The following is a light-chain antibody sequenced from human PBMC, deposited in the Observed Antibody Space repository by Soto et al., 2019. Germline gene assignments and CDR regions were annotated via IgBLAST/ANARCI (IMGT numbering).Light chain of an antibody. CDR3: QQFGNSKYI. V-gene: IGKV3-20*01. Sequence: EIVLTQSPGTVSLSPGERATLSCRASQSLSSTFLAWYQQKPGQAPRLLIYGASTRAARIPDRFSGSGSGTDFTLTISRLEPEDFAVYYCQQFGNSKYIFGQGTKVEIK. CDR1: QSLSSTF. J-gene: IGKJ2*01. CDR2: GAS.